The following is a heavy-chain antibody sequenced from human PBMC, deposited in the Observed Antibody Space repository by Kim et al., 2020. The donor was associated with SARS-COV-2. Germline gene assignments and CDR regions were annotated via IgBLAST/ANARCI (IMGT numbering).Heavy chain of an antibody. CDR3: GRNYYGSGSYYPDY. Sequence: ASVKVSCKASGYTFTSYAMNWVRQAPGQGLEWMGWINTNTGNPTYAQGFTGRFVFSLDTSVSTAYLQISSLKAEDTAVYYCGRNYYGSGSYYPDYWGQGTLVTVSS. V-gene: IGHV7-4-1*02. D-gene: IGHD3-10*01. J-gene: IGHJ4*02. CDR2: INTNTGNP. CDR1: GYTFTSYA.